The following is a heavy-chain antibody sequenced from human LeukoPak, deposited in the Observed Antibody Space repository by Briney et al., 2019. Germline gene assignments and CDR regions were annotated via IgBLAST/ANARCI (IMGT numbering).Heavy chain of an antibody. CDR1: GFTFSSYS. CDR2: ISWNSGSI. Sequence: PGGSLSLSCAASGFTFSSYSMNWVRQAPGKGLEWVSGISWNSGSIGYADSVKGRFTISRDNAKNSLYLQMNSLRAEDTALYYCAKDLKRTSYYYYYYMDVWGKGTTVTVSS. J-gene: IGHJ6*03. V-gene: IGHV3-9*01. CDR3: AKDLKRTSYYYYYYMDV.